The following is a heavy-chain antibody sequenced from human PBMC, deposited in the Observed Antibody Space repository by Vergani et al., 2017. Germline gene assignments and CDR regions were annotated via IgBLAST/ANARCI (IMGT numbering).Heavy chain of an antibody. D-gene: IGHD3-10*01. CDR2: ISAYNGNT. J-gene: IGHJ6*02. Sequence: QVQLVQSGAEVKKPGASVKVSCKASGFTFTSYGLSWVRQAPGQGLEGMGWISAYNGNTNYAQKLQGRVTMTTDTSTSTAYMELRRLRSDDTAVYYCARALVRGVVPPSVYGMDVWGQGTTVTVSS. CDR3: ARALVRGVVPPSVYGMDV. CDR1: GFTFTSYG. V-gene: IGHV1-18*01.